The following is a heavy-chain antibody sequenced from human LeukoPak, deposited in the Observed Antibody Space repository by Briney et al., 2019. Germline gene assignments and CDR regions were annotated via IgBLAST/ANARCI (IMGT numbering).Heavy chain of an antibody. D-gene: IGHD3-22*01. CDR3: ARLNYYDTSGYLDY. CDR2: TNHGGST. Sequence: KPSETLSLTCAVYGGSFSSYYWRWIRQPPGKGLEWIGKTNHGGSTNYNPSLKSRVTISVDMSKNQFSLKLSSVTAADTAVYYCARLNYYDTSGYLDYWGQGSLVTVSS. CDR1: GGSFSSYY. J-gene: IGHJ4*02. V-gene: IGHV4-34*01.